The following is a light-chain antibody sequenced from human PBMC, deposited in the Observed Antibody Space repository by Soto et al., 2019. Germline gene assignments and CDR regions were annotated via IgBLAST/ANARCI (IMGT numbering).Light chain of an antibody. J-gene: IGLJ1*01. CDR2: ANT. CDR1: SSNIGAGFD. V-gene: IGLV1-40*01. CDR3: QSYDSRLSEYV. Sequence: QSALTQPPSLSGAPGQRVTISCTGSSSNIGAGFDVHWYQQVPGTAPRLLINANTDRPSGVPDRFSGSKSGTSASLAITGLQPEDEADYFCQSYDSRLSEYVFGSGTKGTVL.